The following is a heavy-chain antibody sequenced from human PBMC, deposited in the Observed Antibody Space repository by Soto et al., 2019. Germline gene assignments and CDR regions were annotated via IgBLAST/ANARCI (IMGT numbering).Heavy chain of an antibody. CDR1: GGTFNIYN. V-gene: IGHV1-69*01. J-gene: IGHJ6*02. CDR2: ILPIFGTT. Sequence: QVQLVQSGAEVKKPGSSVKVSCKASGGTFNIYNINWVRQAPGHGLEWMGGILPIFGTTNYAQRFQGRLTIIADDSTSTAYMELSSLRSEDTAVDYCARDATGASYYYYYGMDVWGQGTTVTVPS. D-gene: IGHD7-27*01. CDR3: ARDATGASYYYYYGMDV.